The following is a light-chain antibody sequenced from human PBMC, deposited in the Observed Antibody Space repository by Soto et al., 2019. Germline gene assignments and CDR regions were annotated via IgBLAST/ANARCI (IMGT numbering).Light chain of an antibody. CDR3: SAWDDSLNDFV. CDR2: RNG. V-gene: IGLV1-47*01. CDR1: SSNIGRDF. J-gene: IGLJ1*01. Sequence: QSFRTQPPSASGTPGRTVTLACAGSSSNIGRDFVYWYQQLPGTAPKLLMYRNGQRPSGVSDRFSGSKSGTSASLAISGLRSEDEADYFCSAWDDSLNDFVFGTGTKVTVL.